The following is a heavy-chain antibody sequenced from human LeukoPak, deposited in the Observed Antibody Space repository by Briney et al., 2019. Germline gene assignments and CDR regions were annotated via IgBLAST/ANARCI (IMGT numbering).Heavy chain of an antibody. Sequence: KPSETLSLTCTVSGGSISSYYWSWIRQPPGKGLEWIGEINHSGSTNYNPSLKSRVTISLDTSRNQFSLKLNSVTAADTAVYYCAKSNGYGLVDIWGQGTMVTVSS. CDR2: INHSGST. CDR1: GGSISSYY. J-gene: IGHJ3*02. V-gene: IGHV4-34*01. CDR3: AKSNGYGLVDI. D-gene: IGHD3-10*01.